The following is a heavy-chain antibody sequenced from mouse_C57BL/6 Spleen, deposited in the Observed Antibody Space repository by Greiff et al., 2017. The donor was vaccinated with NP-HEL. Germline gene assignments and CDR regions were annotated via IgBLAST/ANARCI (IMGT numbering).Heavy chain of an antibody. V-gene: IGHV1-50*01. Sequence: QVQLQQPGAELVKPGASVKLSCKASGYTFTSYWMPWVKQRPGQGLEWIGEIDPSDSYTNYNQKFKGKATLTVDTSSSTAYMQLSSLTSEDSAVYYCARWGYYDYGGFGYWGQGTLVTVAA. J-gene: IGHJ3*01. D-gene: IGHD2-4*01. CDR2: IDPSDSYT. CDR1: GYTFTSYW. CDR3: ARWGYYDYGGFGY.